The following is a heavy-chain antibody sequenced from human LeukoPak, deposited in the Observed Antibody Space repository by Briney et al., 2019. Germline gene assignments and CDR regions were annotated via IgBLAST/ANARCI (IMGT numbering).Heavy chain of an antibody. V-gene: IGHV3-21*01. J-gene: IGHJ4*02. CDR2: ISSSSSYI. Sequence: GGSLRLSCAASGFTFSSYSVNWVRQAPGKGLEWVSSISSSSSYIYYADSVKGRFTISRDNAKNSLYLQMNSLRAEDTAVYYCASDIVATIDQSLRDYWGQGTLVTVSS. CDR1: GFTFSSYS. D-gene: IGHD5-12*01. CDR3: ASDIVATIDQSLRDY.